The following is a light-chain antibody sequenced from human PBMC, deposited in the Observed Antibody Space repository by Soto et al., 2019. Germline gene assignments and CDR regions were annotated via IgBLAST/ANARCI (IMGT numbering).Light chain of an antibody. CDR2: EVS. CDR1: SSDVGAYTF. Sequence: QSALTQPASVSGSPGQSITISCTGTSSDVGAYTFVSWYQQHPGEAPKLMIYEVSNRPSGVYNRFSGSKSGNTASLTISGLQAEDEADYYCSSYTSSSTLVFGTGTKVTVL. CDR3: SSYTSSSTLV. J-gene: IGLJ1*01. V-gene: IGLV2-14*01.